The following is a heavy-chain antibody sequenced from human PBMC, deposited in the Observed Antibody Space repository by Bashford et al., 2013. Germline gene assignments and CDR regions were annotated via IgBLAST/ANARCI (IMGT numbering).Heavy chain of an antibody. V-gene: IGHV3-7*03. Sequence: VRQAPGKGLEWVANIKQDGSEKYYVDSVKGRFTIPRDSSKNTLYLQMNSLRAEDTAVYYCARGVYADYEEKDAFDIWGQGTMVTVSS. CDR3: ARGVYADYEEKDAFDI. CDR2: IKQDGSEK. D-gene: IGHD4-17*01. J-gene: IGHJ3*02.